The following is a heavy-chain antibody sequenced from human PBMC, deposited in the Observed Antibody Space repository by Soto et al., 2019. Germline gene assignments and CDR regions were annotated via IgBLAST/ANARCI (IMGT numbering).Heavy chain of an antibody. CDR2: IYYRRST. CDR1: GGSISSYY. V-gene: IGHV4-59*01. D-gene: IGHD3-10*01. Sequence: SETLSLTCTVSGGSISSYYWSWIRQPPGKGLEWIGYIYYRRSTNYNPSLKSRVTISEDTSKNQFYQKLSSVTAADTAVYYCARVWGGAFDIWGQGTMVTVSS. J-gene: IGHJ3*02. CDR3: ARVWGGAFDI.